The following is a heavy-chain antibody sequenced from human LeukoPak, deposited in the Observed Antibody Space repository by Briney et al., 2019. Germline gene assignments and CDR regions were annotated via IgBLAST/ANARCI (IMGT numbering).Heavy chain of an antibody. CDR2: MNPNSGNT. CDR3: AWCYWFGL. V-gene: IGHV1-8*01. J-gene: IGHJ5*02. Sequence: ASVKVSCTASGYTFTSYDIKWVRQATGQGLEWMGWMNPNSGNTGYAQKFQCRVTMTRNTSISTGYVAASSLGAEDTAVYCCAWCYWFGLWGRGTLVTVSS. D-gene: IGHD2-8*01. CDR1: GYTFTSYD.